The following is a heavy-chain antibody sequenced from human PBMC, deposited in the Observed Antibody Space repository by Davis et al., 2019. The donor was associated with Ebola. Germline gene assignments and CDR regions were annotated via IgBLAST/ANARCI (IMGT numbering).Heavy chain of an antibody. CDR3: ARGWGMRDSSGYYDY. J-gene: IGHJ4*02. V-gene: IGHV3-30-3*01. D-gene: IGHD3-22*01. CDR1: GFTFSSYA. Sequence: PGGSLRLSCAASGFTFSSYAMHWVRQAPGKGLEWVAVISYDGSNKYYADSVKGRFTISRDNSKNTLYLQMNSLRAEDTAVYYCARGWGMRDSSGYYDYWGQGTLVTVSS. CDR2: ISYDGSNK.